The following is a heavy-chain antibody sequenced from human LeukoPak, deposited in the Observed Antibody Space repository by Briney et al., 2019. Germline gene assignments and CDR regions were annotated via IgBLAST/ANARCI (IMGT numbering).Heavy chain of an antibody. CDR1: GFTFSSYA. D-gene: IGHD6-19*01. Sequence: GGSLRLSCAASGFTFSSYAMSWVRQAPGKGLEWVSAISGSGDSTYYADSVKGRFTISRDNSKNTPYLQMNSLRAEDTAVYYCAKAGIGAFDIWGQGTMVTVSS. J-gene: IGHJ3*02. CDR3: AKAGIGAFDI. CDR2: ISGSGDST. V-gene: IGHV3-23*01.